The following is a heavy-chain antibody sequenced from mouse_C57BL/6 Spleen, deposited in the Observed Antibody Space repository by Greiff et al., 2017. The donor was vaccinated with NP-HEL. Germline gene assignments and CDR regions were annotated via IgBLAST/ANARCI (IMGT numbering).Heavy chain of an antibody. V-gene: IGHV14-4*01. D-gene: IGHD2-4*01. J-gene: IGHJ3*01. CDR1: GFNIKDDY. CDR3: TTKRYYDYDEAWFAY. Sequence: VQLQQSGAELVRPGASVKLSCTASGFNIKDDYMHWVKQRPEQGLEWIGWIDPENGDTEYASKFQGKATITADTSSNTAYLQLSSLTSEDTAVYYCTTKRYYDYDEAWFAYWGQGTLVTVSA. CDR2: IDPENGDT.